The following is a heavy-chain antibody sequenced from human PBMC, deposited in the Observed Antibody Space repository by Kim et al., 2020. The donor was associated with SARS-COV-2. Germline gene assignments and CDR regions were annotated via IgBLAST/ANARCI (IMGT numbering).Heavy chain of an antibody. Sequence: GGSLRLSCVASGFTFTSYGMSWVRQAPGKEMEWVSGISGRTSSTSYGDSVKGRFTISRDNSRSTVFLQMDSLRAEDTAIYFCANIPDTYCSGTSCYFESWGRGTLVTVS. J-gene: IGHJ4*01. V-gene: IGHV3-23*01. CDR2: ISGRTSST. D-gene: IGHD2-2*01. CDR1: GFTFTSYG. CDR3: ANIPDTYCSGTSCYFES.